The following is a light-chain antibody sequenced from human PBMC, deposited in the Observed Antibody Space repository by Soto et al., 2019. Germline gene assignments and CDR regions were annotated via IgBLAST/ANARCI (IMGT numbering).Light chain of an antibody. CDR3: QQYGSSRT. Sequence: EIELTQSPGTLSLSPGERATLSCRASQSAGNTYLAWYQQKPGQAPRRLIEGTISRATGIPDRFSGSGSGQEFTLTIDRVEPEDFAVYYCQQYGSSRTFGQGTKVDVK. J-gene: IGKJ1*01. CDR1: QSAGNTY. CDR2: GTI. V-gene: IGKV3-20*01.